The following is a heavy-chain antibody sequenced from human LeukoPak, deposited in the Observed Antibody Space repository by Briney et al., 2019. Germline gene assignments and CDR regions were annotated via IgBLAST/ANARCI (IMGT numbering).Heavy chain of an antibody. Sequence: SGGSLRLSCAASGFTFSTYAMSWVRQAPGKGLEWVSSISGSGGSTYYAASVKGRFTISRDNSKNTLYLQMNSLRAEDTAVYYCAKTTWADYYMDVWGKGTTVTVSS. J-gene: IGHJ6*03. CDR1: GFTFSTYA. V-gene: IGHV3-23*01. CDR3: AKTTWADYYMDV. D-gene: IGHD1-1*01. CDR2: ISGSGGST.